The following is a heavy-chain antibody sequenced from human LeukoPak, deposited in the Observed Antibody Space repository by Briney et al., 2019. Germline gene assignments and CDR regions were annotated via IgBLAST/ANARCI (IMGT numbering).Heavy chain of an antibody. V-gene: IGHV3-53*04. Sequence: GGSLRLSCAASGFTVSGNYMSWVRQAPGKGLEWVAVIYSGGSTYYADSVKGRFTISRHNSKNTLYLQMNSLRAEDTAVYYCARGGYYYDSSGYYPLDYWGQGTLVTVSS. CDR3: ARGGYYYDSSGYYPLDY. J-gene: IGHJ4*02. CDR2: IYSGGST. CDR1: GFTVSGNY. D-gene: IGHD3-22*01.